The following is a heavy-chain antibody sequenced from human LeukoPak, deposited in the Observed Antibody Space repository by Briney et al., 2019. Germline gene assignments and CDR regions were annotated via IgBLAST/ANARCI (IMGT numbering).Heavy chain of an antibody. Sequence: GGSLRLSCAASGFTFSSYWMNWVRQAPGKGLEWVANIKQDGSNKYYADSVKGRFTISRDNSRSILYLQMNSLRPEDTAVYSCARSFFQWNYGSCLDSWGQGTLVTVSS. CDR3: ARSFFQWNYGSCLDS. CDR2: IKQDGSNK. CDR1: GFTFSSYW. D-gene: IGHD1-7*01. J-gene: IGHJ4*02. V-gene: IGHV3-7*01.